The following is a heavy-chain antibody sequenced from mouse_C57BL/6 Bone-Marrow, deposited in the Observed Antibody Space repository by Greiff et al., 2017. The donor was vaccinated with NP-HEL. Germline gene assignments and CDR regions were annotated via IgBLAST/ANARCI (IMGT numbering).Heavy chain of an antibody. D-gene: IGHD1-1*02. Sequence: VQLQQSGAELARPGASVKMSCKASGYTFTSYTMHWVKQRPGQGLEWIGYINPSSGYTKYNQKFKDKATLTADKSSSTAYMQLSSLTSEDSAVYYCARSGGVFVGYRGKIHYCDYYAMDYWGQGTSVTVSS. CDR1: GYTFTSYT. CDR3: ARSGGVFVGYRGKIHYCDYYAMDY. CDR2: INPSSGYT. V-gene: IGHV1-4*01. J-gene: IGHJ4*01.